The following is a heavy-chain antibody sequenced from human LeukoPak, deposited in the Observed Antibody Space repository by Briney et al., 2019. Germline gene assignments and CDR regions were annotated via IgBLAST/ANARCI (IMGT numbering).Heavy chain of an antibody. Sequence: SETLSLTCTVSGGSISSYYWSWLRQPPGKGLEWIGYIYYSGNNNYNPSLKSRVTISVDTSKNQFSLKLRSVTAADTAVYYCARGIRPPFKVSGSYPGRVDLWGQGTLVTVSS. CDR1: GGSISSYY. J-gene: IGHJ5*02. V-gene: IGHV4-59*01. CDR3: ARGIRPPFKVSGSYPGRVDL. CDR2: IYYSGNN. D-gene: IGHD3-16*02.